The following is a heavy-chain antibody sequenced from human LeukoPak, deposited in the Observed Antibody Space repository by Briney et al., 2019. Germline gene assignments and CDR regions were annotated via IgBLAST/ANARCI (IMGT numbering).Heavy chain of an antibody. CDR2: INQGGSEK. D-gene: IGHD5-18*01. J-gene: IGHJ6*02. V-gene: IGHV3-7*01. Sequence: GGSLRLSCAASGFTFSNYYMSWVRQAPGKGLEWVANINQGGSEKYYVDSVKGRFTISRDNAKNSLYLQMNSLRAEDTAVYYCARDAVDTANAVWGQGTTVTVSS. CDR3: ARDAVDTANAV. CDR1: GFTFSNYY.